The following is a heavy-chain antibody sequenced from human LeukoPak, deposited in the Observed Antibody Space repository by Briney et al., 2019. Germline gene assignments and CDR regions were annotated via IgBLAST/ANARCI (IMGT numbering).Heavy chain of an antibody. CDR1: GVSFDDYY. V-gene: IGHV4-34*01. Sequence: PSETLSLTCAVSGVSFDDYYWAWARQTPGKGLEWIGEINHSGYTNDNPSLKSRVTLSIDTSRKQFSLNMRSVTVADAGIYFCTRMTTGHDYWGKGTLVTVSS. J-gene: IGHJ4*02. CDR2: INHSGYT. D-gene: IGHD4-17*01. CDR3: TRMTTGHDY.